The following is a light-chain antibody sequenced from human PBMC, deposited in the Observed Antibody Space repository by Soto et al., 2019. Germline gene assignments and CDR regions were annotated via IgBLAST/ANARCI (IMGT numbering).Light chain of an antibody. CDR3: SSYTSTMTNV. J-gene: IGLJ1*01. CDR1: MSDVGRYNS. Sequence: QSALTQPASVSGSPGQSITISCTGTMSDVGRYNSVSWYQLRPGTAPKLILYDVVDRPSGVSYRFSGSKSGNTASLTISGLQAADEADYFCSSYTSTMTNVFGSGTKVTVL. CDR2: DVV. V-gene: IGLV2-14*03.